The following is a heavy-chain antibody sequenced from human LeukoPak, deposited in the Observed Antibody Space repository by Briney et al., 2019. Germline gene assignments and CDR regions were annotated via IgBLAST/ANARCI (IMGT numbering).Heavy chain of an antibody. J-gene: IGHJ5*02. CDR2: IYYDGST. CDR1: GGSISSSIYY. V-gene: IGHV4-39*01. Sequence: SETLSLTCTVSGGSISSSIYYWGWIRQPPGKGLEWIGSIYYDGSTYYNPSLKSRVTASVDTSKNQFSLRLSSVTAADTAVYFCARSSHYYFYDHWGQGTLVTVSS. D-gene: IGHD3/OR15-3a*01. CDR3: ARSSHYYFYDH.